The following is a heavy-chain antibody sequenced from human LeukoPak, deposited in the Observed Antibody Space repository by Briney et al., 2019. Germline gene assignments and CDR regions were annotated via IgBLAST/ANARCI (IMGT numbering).Heavy chain of an antibody. V-gene: IGHV3-30*18. J-gene: IGHJ4*02. Sequence: GRSLRLSCAASGFTFSSYGMHWVRQAPGKGLEWVAVISYDGSNKYYADSVKGRFTISRDNSKNTLYLQMNSLRAEDTAVYYCAKIADLRLRYFDWLSESPYYFDYWGQGTLVTVSS. CDR2: ISYDGSNK. D-gene: IGHD3-9*01. CDR1: GFTFSSYG. CDR3: AKIADLRLRYFDWLSESPYYFDY.